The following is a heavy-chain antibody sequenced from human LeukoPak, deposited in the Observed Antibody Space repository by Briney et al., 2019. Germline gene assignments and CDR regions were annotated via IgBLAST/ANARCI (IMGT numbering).Heavy chain of an antibody. Sequence: SETLSLTCTVSGGSISSYYRGWIRQPPGKGLEWIGYFYYSGGTNYNPSLKSRVTISVDTSKDQFYLKLSSVTAADTAVYYCARDQIAAAGFTHSYYYYGMDVWGQGTTVTVSS. CDR1: GGSISSYY. J-gene: IGHJ6*02. D-gene: IGHD6-13*01. V-gene: IGHV4-59*01. CDR3: ARDQIAAAGFTHSYYYYGMDV. CDR2: FYYSGGT.